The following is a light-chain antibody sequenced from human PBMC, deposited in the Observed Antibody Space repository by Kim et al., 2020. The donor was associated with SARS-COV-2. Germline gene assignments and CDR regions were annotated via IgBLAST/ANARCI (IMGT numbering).Light chain of an antibody. J-gene: IGKJ5*01. CDR3: QHYGGSPPNT. CDR1: QSVSSNY. V-gene: IGKV3-20*01. CDR2: DVS. Sequence: PGERATRSCRASQSVSSNYIAWYQQRRGQAPRLLIFDVSRRVTGIPDRFSGSGSGTDFTLTISRLEPEDFAVYHCQHYGGSPPNTFGQGTRLEIK.